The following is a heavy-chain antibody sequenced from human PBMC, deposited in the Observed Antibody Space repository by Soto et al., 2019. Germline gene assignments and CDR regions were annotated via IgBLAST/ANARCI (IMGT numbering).Heavy chain of an antibody. Sequence: PGGSLRLSCEASGFNFRNFEINWVRKAPGKGLEWISYISSSGITTYYADFAEGRFTISRDNAKESLYLHLNSLRVDDTAVYYCARYGTRADWWGLGTQVTVSS. CDR3: ARYGTRADW. D-gene: IGHD1-1*01. J-gene: IGHJ4*02. CDR2: ISSSGITT. CDR1: GFNFRNFE. V-gene: IGHV3-48*03.